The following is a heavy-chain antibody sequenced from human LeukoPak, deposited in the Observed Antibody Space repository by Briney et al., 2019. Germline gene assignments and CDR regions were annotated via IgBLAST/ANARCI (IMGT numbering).Heavy chain of an antibody. CDR2: INPNSGGT. CDR1: GYTFTGYY. V-gene: IGHV1-2*02. CDR3: ARDKGLANHCYYGMDV. Sequence: ASVKVSCKASGYTFTGYYMHWVRQAPGQGLEWMGWINPNSGGTNYAQKFQGRVTMTRDTSISTAYMELSRLRSDDTAVYYCARDKGLANHCYYGMDVWGQGTTVTVSS. J-gene: IGHJ6*02. D-gene: IGHD3/OR15-3a*01.